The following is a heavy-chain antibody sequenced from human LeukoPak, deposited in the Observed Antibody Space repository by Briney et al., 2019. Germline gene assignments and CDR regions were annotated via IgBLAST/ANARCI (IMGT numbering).Heavy chain of an antibody. CDR1: GFTFSSYA. CDR2: ISGSGGST. J-gene: IGHJ4*02. Sequence: GGSLRLSCAASGFTFSSYAISWVRQAPGKGLEWVSAISGSGGSTYYADSVKGRFTISRDNSKNTLYLQMNSLRAEDTAVYYCAKGSVVVPAAPHFFDYWGQGTLVTVSS. V-gene: IGHV3-23*01. D-gene: IGHD2-2*01. CDR3: AKGSVVVPAAPHFFDY.